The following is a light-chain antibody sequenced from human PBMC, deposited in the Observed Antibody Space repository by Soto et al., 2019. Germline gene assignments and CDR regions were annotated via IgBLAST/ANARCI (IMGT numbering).Light chain of an antibody. Sequence: EIVLTQSPGTLSLSPGERATLSCRASQSLNSNYLAWYQQKPGQAPRLLIYGASSRATGIPDRFSGSGSGTDFTLTIIRLEPEDFAVFFCQHYDSSPPTFGQGTKVEIK. CDR2: GAS. CDR1: QSLNSNY. CDR3: QHYDSSPPT. V-gene: IGKV3-20*01. J-gene: IGKJ1*01.